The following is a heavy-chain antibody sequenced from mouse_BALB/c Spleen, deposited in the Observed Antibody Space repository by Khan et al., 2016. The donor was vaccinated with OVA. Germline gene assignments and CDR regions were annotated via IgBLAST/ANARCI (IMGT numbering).Heavy chain of an antibody. CDR1: GFSLTSYG. Sequence: VQLQESGPGLVAPSQSLPITCTVSGFSLTSYGVNWVRQPPGKGLEWLGVIWGDGSTNYHSALISRLSIFKDNSKRQVFLKLNSLQTDDTATYYCAKWGDGSTYAMDYWGQGTSVTVSS. V-gene: IGHV2-3*01. D-gene: IGHD2-3*01. CDR3: AKWGDGSTYAMDY. CDR2: IWGDGST. J-gene: IGHJ4*01.